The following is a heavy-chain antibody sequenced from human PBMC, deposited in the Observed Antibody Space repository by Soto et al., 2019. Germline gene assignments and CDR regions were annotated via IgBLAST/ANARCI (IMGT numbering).Heavy chain of an antibody. CDR1: GGTFSNYA. D-gene: IGHD5-18*01. V-gene: IGHV1-69*12. CDR2: IIPLFRTP. CDR3: ARDKVRLQLGGNYYYAMDV. J-gene: IGHJ6*02. Sequence: QAQLVQSGAEVKKPGSSVKVSCKASGGTFSNYAISWVRQAPGQGLEWMGGIIPLFRTPDYSQKFQGRVSITADESTSTAYMELSSLRSEDTALYYCARDKVRLQLGGNYYYAMDVWVQGTTVTVSS.